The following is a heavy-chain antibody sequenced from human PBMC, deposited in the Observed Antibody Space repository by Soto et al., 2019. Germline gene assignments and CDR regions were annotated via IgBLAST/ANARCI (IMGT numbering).Heavy chain of an antibody. J-gene: IGHJ6*02. D-gene: IGHD3-22*01. V-gene: IGHV1-18*04. CDR3: ARDREYYYDSSGNYYYHYGMDV. CDR1: GYTFTNYG. CDR2: ISGYNGNT. Sequence: AAVKVSCKASGYTFTNYGISWVRQAPGQGLEWMGWISGYNGNTKYAQKFQGRVTMTTDTPTNTAYMELRSLRSDDTAVYYCARDREYYYDSSGNYYYHYGMDVWGQGTTVTVSS.